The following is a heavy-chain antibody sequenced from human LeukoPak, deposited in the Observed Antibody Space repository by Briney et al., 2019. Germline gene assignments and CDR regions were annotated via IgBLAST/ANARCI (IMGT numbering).Heavy chain of an antibody. Sequence: GGSLRLSCAASGFTFSSYSMNWVRQAPGKGLEWVSSISSSSSYIYYADSVKGRFTISRDNAKNSLYLQMNSLRAEDTAVYCCARDERRNSYGFDFDYWGQGTLVTVSS. J-gene: IGHJ4*02. CDR3: ARDERRNSYGFDFDY. V-gene: IGHV3-21*01. CDR2: ISSSSSYI. D-gene: IGHD5-18*01. CDR1: GFTFSSYS.